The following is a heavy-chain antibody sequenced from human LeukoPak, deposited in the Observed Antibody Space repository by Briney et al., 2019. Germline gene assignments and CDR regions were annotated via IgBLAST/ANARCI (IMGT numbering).Heavy chain of an antibody. J-gene: IGHJ4*02. CDR1: GFTFSNAW. V-gene: IGHV3-15*01. CDR2: IKSKTDGGTT. Sequence: PGGSLRLSCAASGFTFSNAWMGWVRQAPGKGLEWVGRIKSKTDGGTTDYAAHAKGRFTISRDDSKNKLYLQMNSLRAEDTAVYYCAKVPTVGVYYDSSGYYYGGDFDYWGQGTLVTVSS. D-gene: IGHD3-22*01. CDR3: AKVPTVGVYYDSSGYYYGGDFDY.